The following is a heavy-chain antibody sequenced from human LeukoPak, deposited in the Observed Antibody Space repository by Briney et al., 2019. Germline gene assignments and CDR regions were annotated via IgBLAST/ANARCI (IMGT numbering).Heavy chain of an antibody. J-gene: IGHJ5*02. Sequence: GGSLRLSCAASGFTFSSYEMNWVRQAPGKGLEWVSYISSSGSTIYYADSVKGRFTISRDNAKTSLYLQMNSLRAEDTAVYYCAGQAVAILWGNWFDPWGQGTLVTVSS. CDR3: AGQAVAILWGNWFDP. CDR1: GFTFSSYE. D-gene: IGHD6-19*01. CDR2: ISSSGSTI. V-gene: IGHV3-48*03.